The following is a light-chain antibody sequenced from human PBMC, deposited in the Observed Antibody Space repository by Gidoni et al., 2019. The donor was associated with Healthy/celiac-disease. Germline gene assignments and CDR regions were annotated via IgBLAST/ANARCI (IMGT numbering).Light chain of an antibody. J-gene: IGKJ3*01. V-gene: IGKV1-39*01. CDR1: QSISSY. CDR3: QQCYSTLFT. Sequence: IRRTQSPSSLSASEGDRVTITCRASQSISSYLNWYQQKPGKAPKLLIYAASSLQSGVPSRFSGSGSGTDFTLTISSLQPEDFATYYCQQCYSTLFTFGPGTKVDIK. CDR2: AAS.